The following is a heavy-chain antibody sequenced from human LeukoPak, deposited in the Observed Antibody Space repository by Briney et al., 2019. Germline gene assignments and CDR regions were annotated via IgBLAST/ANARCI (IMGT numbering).Heavy chain of an antibody. CDR3: ARETSQKGAHYMDV. J-gene: IGHJ6*03. CDR2: IYSSGST. V-gene: IGHV4-61*02. CDR1: GGSISSGSYY. Sequence: PSETLSLTCTVSGGSISSGSYYWSWIRQPAGKGLEWIGRIYSSGSTNYNPSLKSRVTISVDTSKNQFSLKLSSVTAADTAVYYCARETSQKGAHYMDVWGKGTTVTISS. D-gene: IGHD3-16*01.